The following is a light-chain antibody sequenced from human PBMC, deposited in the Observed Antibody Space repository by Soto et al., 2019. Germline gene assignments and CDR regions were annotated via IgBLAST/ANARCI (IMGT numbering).Light chain of an antibody. Sequence: IQLTQSPSSLSASIGDRVTVTCRASQDISSYLAWYQQKPGKAPKLLIYAASTSHSGVPSTFSGTGSGTEFTLTISSLQPEDFATYYCQQVNSYPYSFGQGTRLEIK. CDR2: AAS. CDR3: QQVNSYPYS. CDR1: QDISSY. V-gene: IGKV1-9*01. J-gene: IGKJ2*03.